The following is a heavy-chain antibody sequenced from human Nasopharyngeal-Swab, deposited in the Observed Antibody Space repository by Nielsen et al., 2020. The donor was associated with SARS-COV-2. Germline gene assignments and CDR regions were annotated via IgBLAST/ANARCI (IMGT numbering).Heavy chain of an antibody. CDR3: ARRGPYGSISSFDY. CDR2: IYPGDSEG. J-gene: IGHJ4*02. Sequence: GGSLRFSCKGSGYSFTTSWIGWVRQMPEKGLEWMGGIYPGDSEGRYIPSFQALVTISADKSISTAYLQWTSLKASDTAMYYCARRGPYGSISSFDYWGQGTLVTVSS. D-gene: IGHD6-6*01. V-gene: IGHV5-51*01. CDR1: GYSFTTSW.